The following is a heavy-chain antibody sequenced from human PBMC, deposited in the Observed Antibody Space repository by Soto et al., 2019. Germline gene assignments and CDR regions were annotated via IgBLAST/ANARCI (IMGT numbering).Heavy chain of an antibody. J-gene: IGHJ4*02. V-gene: IGHV4-59*01. Sequence: SETLSLTCSVSGCSIRGSYCSWIRQPPEKGLEWIASIPYTGSATHNPSLKSRVSVSVDTTENQCSLKLTSVTAADTATYYCATGGGWLQNSNLRGPYFDYWGQGALVTVSS. CDR1: GCSIRGSY. CDR3: ATGGGWLQNSNLRGPYFDY. D-gene: IGHD6-19*01. CDR2: IPYTGSA.